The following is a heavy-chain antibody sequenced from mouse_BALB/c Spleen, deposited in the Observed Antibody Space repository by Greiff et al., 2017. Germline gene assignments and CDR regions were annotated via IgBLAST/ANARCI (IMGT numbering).Heavy chain of an antibody. CDR1: GYTFTSYW. CDR2: INPSTGYT. V-gene: IGHV1-7*01. CDR3: AKLDY. Sequence: QVHVKQSGAELAKPGASVKMSCKASGYTFTSYWMHWVKQRPGQGLEWIGYINPSTGYTEYNQKFKDKATLTADKSSSTAYMQLSSLTSEDSAVYYCAKLDYWGQGTTLTVSS. J-gene: IGHJ2*01.